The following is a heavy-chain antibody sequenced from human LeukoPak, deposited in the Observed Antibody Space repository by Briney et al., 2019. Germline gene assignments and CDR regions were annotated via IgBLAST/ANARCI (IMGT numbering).Heavy chain of an antibody. CDR2: VIPIFGTA. Sequence: SVKVSCKASGGTFSSYAISWVRQAPGQGLEWMGGVIPIFGTANYAQKFQGRVTITADESTSTAYMELSSLRSEDTAVYYCARAVPEDYDSSGYSNYFDYWGQGTLVTVSS. D-gene: IGHD3-22*01. V-gene: IGHV1-69*01. CDR1: GGTFSSYA. CDR3: ARAVPEDYDSSGYSNYFDY. J-gene: IGHJ4*02.